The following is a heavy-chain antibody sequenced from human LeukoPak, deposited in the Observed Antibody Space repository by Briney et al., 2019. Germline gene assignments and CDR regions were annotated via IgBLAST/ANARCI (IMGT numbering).Heavy chain of an antibody. J-gene: IGHJ4*02. CDR1: GGSISSYY. Sequence: PSETLSLTCTVSGGSISSYYWSWIRQPPGKGLEWVGYIYYSGSTNYNPSLKSQVTISVDTSKNQFSLKLSSLTAADTAVYYCARDRGDDYSPFFDYWGQGTLVTVSS. CDR2: IYYSGST. V-gene: IGHV4-59*01. CDR3: ARDRGDDYSPFFDY. D-gene: IGHD4-11*01.